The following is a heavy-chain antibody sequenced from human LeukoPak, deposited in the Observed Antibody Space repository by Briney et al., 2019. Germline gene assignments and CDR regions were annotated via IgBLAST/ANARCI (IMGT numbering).Heavy chain of an antibody. V-gene: IGHV1-69*13. Sequence: SVKVSCKASGGTFSSYAVSWVRQAPGQGLEWMGGIIPIFGTANYAQKFQGRVTITADESTSTAYMELSSLRSEDTAVYYCARSGGRSTILIGLDVWGKGTTVTVSS. CDR2: IIPIFGTA. D-gene: IGHD3-9*01. CDR3: ARSGGRSTILIGLDV. J-gene: IGHJ6*04. CDR1: GGTFSSYA.